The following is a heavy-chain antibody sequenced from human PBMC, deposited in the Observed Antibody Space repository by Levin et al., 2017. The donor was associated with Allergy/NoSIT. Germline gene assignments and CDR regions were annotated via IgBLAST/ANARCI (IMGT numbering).Heavy chain of an antibody. CDR1: GYTFTSYA. Sequence: GESLKISCKASGYTFTSYAMNWVRQAPGQGLEWMGWINTNTGNPTYAQGFTGRFVFSLDTSVSTAYLQISSLKAEDTAVYYCARASRITIFGVVITPARFDPWGQGTLVTVSS. CDR3: ARASRITIFGVVITPARFDP. CDR2: INTNTGNP. V-gene: IGHV7-4-1*02. D-gene: IGHD3-3*01. J-gene: IGHJ5*02.